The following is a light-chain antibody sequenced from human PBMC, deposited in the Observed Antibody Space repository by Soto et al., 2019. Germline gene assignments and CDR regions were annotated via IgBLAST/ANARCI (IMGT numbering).Light chain of an antibody. CDR3: QQRFTWPLT. J-gene: IGKJ4*01. CDR2: RVS. V-gene: IGKV3-11*01. CDR1: QSVSRF. Sequence: ETVLTQSPATLSLSPGDSATLSCRASQSVSRFFAWYQQKPGQAPRLLFYRVSNRATGVPPRFSASGSGTDFTLSISSLETEDFAVYYCQQRFTWPLTFGGGTKVEIK.